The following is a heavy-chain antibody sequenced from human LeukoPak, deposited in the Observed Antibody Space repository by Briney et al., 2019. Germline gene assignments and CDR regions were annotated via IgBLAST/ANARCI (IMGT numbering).Heavy chain of an antibody. CDR1: GDILNSYH. J-gene: IGHJ4*02. CDR2: IKHSGGST. CDR3: ARDFSWSVDY. D-gene: IGHD6-13*01. V-gene: IGHV1-46*02. Sequence: ASVKVSCTASGDILNSYHIHWVRQAPGQGLEWMGIIKHSGGSTTYAQKFQGRLTMTRDTSTGTVNMELSSLTSEDTAVYYCARDFSWSVDYWGQGALDTVSS.